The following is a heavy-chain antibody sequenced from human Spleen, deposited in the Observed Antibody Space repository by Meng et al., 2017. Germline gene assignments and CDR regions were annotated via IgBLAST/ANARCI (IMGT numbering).Heavy chain of an antibody. Sequence: QLQLMQCGAEVKKPGSSVKVSCKASGDTFNSYAITWVRQAPGQGLQWMGWIIPIFGTTNCAQKFQGRVPITADKSTSTAYMVLRSLRSEDTAVYFCARSSFSASPYYFGYWGLGTLVTVSS. D-gene: IGHD3-3*02. CDR2: IIPIFGTT. CDR3: ARSSFSASPYYFGY. J-gene: IGHJ4*02. V-gene: IGHV1-69*06. CDR1: GDTFNSYA.